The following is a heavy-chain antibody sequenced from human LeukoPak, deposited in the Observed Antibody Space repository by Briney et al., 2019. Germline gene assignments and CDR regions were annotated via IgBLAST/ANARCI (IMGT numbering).Heavy chain of an antibody. CDR2: ISAYNGNT. Sequence: ASVKVSCKASGYTFTSYGISWVRQAPGQGLEWMGWISAYNGNTNYAQKLQGRVTMTTDTSTSTAYMELSSLRSEDTAVYYCARATKTLLGWFAADYWGQGTLVTVSS. CDR3: ARATKTLLGWFAADY. V-gene: IGHV1-18*01. J-gene: IGHJ4*02. CDR1: GYTFTSYG. D-gene: IGHD3-10*01.